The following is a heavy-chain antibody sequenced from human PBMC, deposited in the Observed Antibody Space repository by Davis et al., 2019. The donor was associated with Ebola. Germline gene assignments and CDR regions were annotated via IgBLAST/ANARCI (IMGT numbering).Heavy chain of an antibody. D-gene: IGHD3-22*01. CDR3: ATSTETVYYYDSSGYYSSPDAFDI. V-gene: IGHV4-59*01. CDR2: IFYSGNA. CDR1: GGSISNSY. Sequence: SETLSLTCTVSGGSISNSYWTWLRQPPGKRLEWIENIFYSGNANYNPSLKSRVTISIHTSENQFSLKLSSVTAADTAVYYCATSTETVYYYDSSGYYSSPDAFDIWGQGTMVTVSS. J-gene: IGHJ3*02.